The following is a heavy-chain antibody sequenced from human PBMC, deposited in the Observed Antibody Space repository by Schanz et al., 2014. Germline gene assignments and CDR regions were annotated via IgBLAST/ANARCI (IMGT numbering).Heavy chain of an antibody. J-gene: IGHJ3*02. CDR2: IEGDGSRK. CDR1: GFTFSAHA. CDR3: ARDISPESRGPLYYDAFDI. Sequence: EVLLVDSGGGLVQPGGSLRLSCGASGFTFSAHAMSWVRQAPGKGPEWVANIEGDGSRKQYVDSVEGRFTISRDNAKNSLYLQMTSLRAEDAAVYYCARDISPESRGPLYYDAFDIWGQGTVVTVSS. V-gene: IGHV3-7*01. D-gene: IGHD2-15*01.